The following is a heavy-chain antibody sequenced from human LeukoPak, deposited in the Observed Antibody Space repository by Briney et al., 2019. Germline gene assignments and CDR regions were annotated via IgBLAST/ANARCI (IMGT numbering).Heavy chain of an antibody. Sequence: SGGSLRLSCAASGFTFSNSDMSWVRQAPGKGLEWVSAINGRGDDTYYPDSVKGRFTISRDNSNNTLYLQMNSLRAEDTAVYYCAKGHRSSSSFFDSWGQGILVTVSS. D-gene: IGHD6-19*01. CDR2: INGRGDDT. CDR3: AKGHRSSSSFFDS. V-gene: IGHV3-23*01. CDR1: GFTFSNSD. J-gene: IGHJ4*02.